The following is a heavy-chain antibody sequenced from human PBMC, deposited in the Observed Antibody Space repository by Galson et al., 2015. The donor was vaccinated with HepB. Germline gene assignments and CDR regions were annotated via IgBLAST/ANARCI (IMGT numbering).Heavy chain of an antibody. CDR2: ISSSSSYI. Sequence: SLRLSCAASGFTFSSYSMNWVRQAPGKGLEWVSSISSSSSYIYYADSVKGRFTISRDNAKNSLYLQMNSLRAEDTAVYYCARDPPHYGSGSYSGYWGQGTLVTVSS. V-gene: IGHV3-21*01. D-gene: IGHD3-10*01. CDR1: GFTFSSYS. CDR3: ARDPPHYGSGSYSGY. J-gene: IGHJ4*02.